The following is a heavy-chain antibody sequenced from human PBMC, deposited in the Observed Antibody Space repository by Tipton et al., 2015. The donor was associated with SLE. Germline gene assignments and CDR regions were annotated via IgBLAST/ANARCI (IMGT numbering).Heavy chain of an antibody. V-gene: IGHV4-39*07. J-gene: IGHJ4*02. CDR3: ARGYCSDGVCYGFGFFDY. D-gene: IGHD2-8*01. Sequence: LRLSCTVSGGSISSGGHFWGWIRQPPGKGLEWIGVLYYSGNTYYNPSLKSPVTLSIDTSKNQFSLKMRSVTAADTAVYFCARGYCSDGVCYGFGFFDYWGQGNLVTVSS. CDR1: GGSISSGGHF. CDR2: LYYSGNT.